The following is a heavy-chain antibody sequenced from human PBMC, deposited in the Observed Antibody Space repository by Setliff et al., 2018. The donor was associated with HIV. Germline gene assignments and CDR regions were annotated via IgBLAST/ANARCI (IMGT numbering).Heavy chain of an antibody. J-gene: IGHJ1*01. CDR2: ISAYNGNT. CDR3: ARHYSSSWYPYFQH. D-gene: IGHD6-13*01. Sequence: ASVKVSCKASGYSFTSYGISWVRQAPGQGLEWMGWISAYNGNTNYAQKLQGRVTMTTDTSSSTAYMELRSLRSDDTAVCYCARHYSSSWYPYFQHWGQGTLVTVSS. CDR1: GYSFTSYG. V-gene: IGHV1-18*01.